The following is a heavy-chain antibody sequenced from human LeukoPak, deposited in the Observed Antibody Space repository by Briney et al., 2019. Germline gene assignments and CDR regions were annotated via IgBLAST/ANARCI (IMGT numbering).Heavy chain of an antibody. Sequence: ASVKVSCKASGYTFTGYYMHWVRQAPGQGLEWMGWINPNSGGTNYAQKFQGRVTMTRDTSVSTAYMELSRLRSDDTAVYYCARDRTRREVTEYYMDVWGKGTTVTVSS. D-gene: IGHD2-21*02. CDR1: GYTFTGYY. CDR3: ARDRTRREVTEYYMDV. V-gene: IGHV1-2*02. CDR2: INPNSGGT. J-gene: IGHJ6*03.